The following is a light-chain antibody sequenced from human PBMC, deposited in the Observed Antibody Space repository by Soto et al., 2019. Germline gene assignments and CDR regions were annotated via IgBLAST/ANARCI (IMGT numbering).Light chain of an antibody. Sequence: EIVLAQSPGTLSLSPGERATLSCRASQRVSNTYLAWYQQKPGQAPRLLIYGVSSRATGIPDRFSGSGSGTDFTLTSSRLEPEDFAVYYCQKSSSSPVTFGGGTTVEIK. V-gene: IGKV3-20*01. J-gene: IGKJ4*01. CDR3: QKSSSSPVT. CDR2: GVS. CDR1: QRVSNTY.